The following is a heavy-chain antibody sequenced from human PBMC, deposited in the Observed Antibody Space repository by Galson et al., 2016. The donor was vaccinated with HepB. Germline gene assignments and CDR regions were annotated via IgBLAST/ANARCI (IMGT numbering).Heavy chain of an antibody. CDR2: ISGGGDKT. Sequence: SLRLSCAASGFTFSGHAITWVRQAPGKRLEWLSAISGGGDKTFYADSVRGRFTIYRDNSQNTVYLQMNSLRAKATAIYYCAKEWGTSSFYWFDVWGQGTLVTVSS. CDR3: AKEWGTSSFYWFDV. J-gene: IGHJ5*02. CDR1: GFTFSGHA. D-gene: IGHD6-6*01. V-gene: IGHV3-23*01.